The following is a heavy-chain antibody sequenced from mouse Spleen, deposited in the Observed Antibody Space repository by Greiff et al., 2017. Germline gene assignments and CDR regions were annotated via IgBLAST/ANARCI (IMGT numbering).Heavy chain of an antibody. V-gene: IGHV1-55*01. D-gene: IGHD2-1*01. CDR3: ARGSYGIYYFDY. J-gene: IGHJ2*01. Sequence: VQLQQSGAELAKPGASVKLSCKASGYTFTSYWITWVKQRPGQGLEWIGDIYPGSGSTNYNEKFKSKATLTVDTSSSTAYMQLSSLTSEDSAVYYCARGSYGIYYFDYWGQGTTLTVSS. CDR1: GYTFTSYW. CDR2: IYPGSGST.